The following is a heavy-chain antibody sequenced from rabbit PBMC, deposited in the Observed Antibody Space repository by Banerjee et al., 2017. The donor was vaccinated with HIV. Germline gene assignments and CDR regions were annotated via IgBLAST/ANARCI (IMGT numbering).Heavy chain of an antibody. CDR2: INTSTGNT. V-gene: IGHV1S45*01. Sequence: QEQLEESGGGLVQPGGSLKVSCKASGFDFSNYGVSWVRQAPGKGLEWIACINTSTGNTVYASWAKGPFTISKTSSTTVTLQMTSLTAADTATYFCARDLAGVIGWNFNLWGQGTLVTVS. CDR1: GFDFSNYG. J-gene: IGHJ4*01. CDR3: ARDLAGVIGWNFNL. D-gene: IGHD4-1*01.